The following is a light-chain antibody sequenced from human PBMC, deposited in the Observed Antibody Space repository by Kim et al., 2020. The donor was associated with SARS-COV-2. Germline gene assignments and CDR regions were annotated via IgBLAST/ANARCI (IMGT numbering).Light chain of an antibody. V-gene: IGKV3-20*01. CDR2: GTI. CDR1: QTIDMNF. CDR3: QQYETKSWT. Sequence: EIVLTQSPGTLSLSPGERVTLSCRASQTIDMNFLAWYQQKPGQAPRLLIYGTITRTTGIPDRFRGRGSGADFTLTISRLEPEDFAVYYCQQYETKSWTFGQGTKVDIK. J-gene: IGKJ1*01.